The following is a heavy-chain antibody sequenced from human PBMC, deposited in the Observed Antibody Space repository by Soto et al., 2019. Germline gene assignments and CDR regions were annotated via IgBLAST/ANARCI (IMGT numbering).Heavy chain of an antibody. Sequence: GSLRLSCAASGFTFRTYAMGWVRQAPGKGLEYVSSISGSGGDRYYADSVRGRFTISRDNSKNTLYLQMNSLRAEDTAVYYCAKLSEDPYSGSYSDSWGQGALVTVSS. CDR2: ISGSGGDR. CDR1: GFTFRTYA. D-gene: IGHD1-26*01. J-gene: IGHJ4*02. CDR3: AKLSEDPYSGSYSDS. V-gene: IGHV3-23*01.